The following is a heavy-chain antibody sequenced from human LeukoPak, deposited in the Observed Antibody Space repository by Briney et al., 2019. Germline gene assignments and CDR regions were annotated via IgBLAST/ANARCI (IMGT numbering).Heavy chain of an antibody. CDR2: ISYDGSNK. V-gene: IGHV3-30-3*01. Sequence: GRSLRLSCAASGFTFSSYAMHWVRQAPGKGLEWVAVISYDGSNKYYADSVKGRFTISRDNSKNTLYLQMNSLRAEDTAVYYCARDSRGLVRFDYWGQGTLVTVSS. CDR3: ARDSRGLVRFDY. CDR1: GFTFSSYA. D-gene: IGHD5-12*01. J-gene: IGHJ4*02.